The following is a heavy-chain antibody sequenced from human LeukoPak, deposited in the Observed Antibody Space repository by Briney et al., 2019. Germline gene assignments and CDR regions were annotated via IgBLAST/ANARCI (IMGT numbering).Heavy chain of an antibody. D-gene: IGHD3-3*01. Sequence: GGSLRLSCAASGFTFSTYSMSWVRQAPGKGLEWVSSITSSSTYIYYADSVKGRFTISRDNAKNSLYLQMNSLRPEDTALYYCARDRVDHWGQGTLVTVSS. CDR1: GFTFSTYS. J-gene: IGHJ4*02. V-gene: IGHV3-21*01. CDR3: ARDRVDH. CDR2: ITSSSTYI.